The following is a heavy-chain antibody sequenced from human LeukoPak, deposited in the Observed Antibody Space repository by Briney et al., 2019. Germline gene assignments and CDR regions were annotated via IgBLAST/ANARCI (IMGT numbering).Heavy chain of an antibody. Sequence: PSETLSLTCAVYGGSISGYYWSWIRQPPGKGLEWIGEINHSGSTNYNPSLKSRVTISVDTSKNQFSLKLSSVTAADTAVYYCARLAGRGVKAGATKDYWGQGTLVTVSS. CDR3: ARLAGRGVKAGATKDY. J-gene: IGHJ4*02. V-gene: IGHV4-34*01. D-gene: IGHD1-26*01. CDR2: INHSGST. CDR1: GGSISGYY.